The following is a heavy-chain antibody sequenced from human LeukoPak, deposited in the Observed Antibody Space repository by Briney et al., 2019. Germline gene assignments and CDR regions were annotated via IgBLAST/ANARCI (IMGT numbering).Heavy chain of an antibody. J-gene: IGHJ5*02. CDR3: AREGCSGGSCYHNWFDR. Sequence: PGGSLRLSCAASGFTFSSYWMSWVRQAPGKGLEWVANVNQDGSEKYYVDSVKGRFTISRDNAKNSLYLQMNSLRAEDTAVYYCAREGCSGGSCYHNWFDRWGQGTLVTVSS. CDR2: VNQDGSEK. CDR1: GFTFSSYW. V-gene: IGHV3-7*01. D-gene: IGHD2-15*01.